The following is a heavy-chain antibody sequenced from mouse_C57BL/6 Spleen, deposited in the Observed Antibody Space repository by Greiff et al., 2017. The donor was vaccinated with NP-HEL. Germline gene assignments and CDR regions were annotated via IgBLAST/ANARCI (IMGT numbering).Heavy chain of an antibody. CDR3: AREGDDYDDYAMDY. J-gene: IGHJ4*01. CDR2: ISYDGSN. Sequence: DVQLQESGPGLVKPSQSLSLTCSVTGYSITSGYYWNWIRQFPGNKLEWMGYISYDGSNNYNPSLKNRISITRDTSKNQFFLKLNSVTTEDTATYYCAREGDDYDDYAMDYWGQGTSVTVSS. V-gene: IGHV3-6*01. CDR1: GYSITSGYY. D-gene: IGHD2-4*01.